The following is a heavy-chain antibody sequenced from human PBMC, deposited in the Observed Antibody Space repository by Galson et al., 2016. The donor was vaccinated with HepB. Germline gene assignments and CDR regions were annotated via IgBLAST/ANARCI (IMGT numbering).Heavy chain of an antibody. CDR2: IYYSGST. CDR3: ATGSLALGIGSTSVFDI. J-gene: IGHJ3*02. V-gene: IGHV4-31*03. Sequence: TLSLTCSVSGDSISSGGYYWTWIRQIPGKGLEWIGNIYYSGSTYYNPSLKSRVIISADTSENQFSLKLSSVTAADTAVYYCATGSLALGIGSTSVFDIWGQGTLVTVSS. CDR1: GDSISSGGYY. D-gene: IGHD5/OR15-5a*01.